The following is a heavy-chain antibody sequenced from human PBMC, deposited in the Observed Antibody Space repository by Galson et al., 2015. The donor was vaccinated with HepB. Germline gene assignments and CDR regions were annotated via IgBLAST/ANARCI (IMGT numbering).Heavy chain of an antibody. CDR3: ARDRYGSYYEDYYYYYGMDV. J-gene: IGHJ6*02. D-gene: IGHD1-26*01. CDR1: GFTFSSYS. V-gene: IGHV3-21*01. Sequence: SLRLSCAASGFTFSSYSMNWVRQAPGRGLEWVSSISSSSSYIYYADSVKGRFTISRDNAKNSLYLQMNSLRAEDTAVYYCARDRYGSYYEDYYYYYGMDVWGQGTTVTVSS. CDR2: ISSSSSYI.